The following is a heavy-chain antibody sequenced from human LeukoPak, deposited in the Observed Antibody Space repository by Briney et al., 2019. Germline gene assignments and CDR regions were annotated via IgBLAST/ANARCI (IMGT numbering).Heavy chain of an antibody. V-gene: IGHV3-66*01. D-gene: IGHD4-23*01. J-gene: IGHJ4*02. Sequence: GGSLRLSCAASGFTVSSNYMSWVRQAPGKGLEWVSVIYSGGSTYYAVSVKGRFTISRDNSKNTLYLQMNSLRAEDTAVYYCARDLTAVAIHYWGQGTLVTVSS. CDR3: ARDLTAVAIHY. CDR2: IYSGGST. CDR1: GFTVSSNY.